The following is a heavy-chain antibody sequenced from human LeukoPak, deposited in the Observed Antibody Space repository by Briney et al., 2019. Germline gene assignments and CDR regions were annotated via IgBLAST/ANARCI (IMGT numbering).Heavy chain of an antibody. CDR2: IYYSGST. CDR3: ARGATMIVVVIKAFDI. D-gene: IGHD3-22*01. Sequence: PSETLSLTCTVSGGSISSYYRSWIRQPPGKGLEWIGYIYYSGSTNYNPSLKSRVTISVDTSKNQFSLKLSSVTAADTAVYYCARGATMIVVVIKAFDIWGQGTMVTVSS. CDR1: GGSISSYY. J-gene: IGHJ3*02. V-gene: IGHV4-59*12.